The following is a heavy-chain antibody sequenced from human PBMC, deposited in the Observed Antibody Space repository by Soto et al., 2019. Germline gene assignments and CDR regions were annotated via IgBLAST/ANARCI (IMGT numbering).Heavy chain of an antibody. CDR3: ARDDFRSGRHNWFDP. D-gene: IGHD3-3*01. J-gene: IGHJ5*02. CDR2: IFSSGRT. Sequence: QLQLQESGPGLVKPSETLSLTCTVSGGSISSSNYCWDWIRQPPGKGLEWIGSIFSSGRTYYNPSLKSRVTISVDTSKNQFSLKLSSVTAADTALYYCARDDFRSGRHNWFDPWGQGTLVTVSS. V-gene: IGHV4-39*02. CDR1: GGSISSSNYC.